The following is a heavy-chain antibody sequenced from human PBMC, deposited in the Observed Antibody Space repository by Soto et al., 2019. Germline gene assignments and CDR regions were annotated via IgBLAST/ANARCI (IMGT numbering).Heavy chain of an antibody. V-gene: IGHV4-39*01. J-gene: IGHJ1*01. CDR1: GGSISSSSYY. D-gene: IGHD6-19*01. CDR3: ARLRGGSGWYEGPAFKH. CDR2: IYYSGST. Sequence: KPPETLSLTCTVSGGSISSSSYYWGWIRQPPGKGLEWIGSIYYSGSTYYNPSLKSRVTISVDTSKNQFSLKLSSVTAADTAVYYCARLRGGSGWYEGPAFKHWGQGTLVTVSS.